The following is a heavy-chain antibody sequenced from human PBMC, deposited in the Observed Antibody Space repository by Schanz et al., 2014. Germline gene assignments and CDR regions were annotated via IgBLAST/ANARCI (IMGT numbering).Heavy chain of an antibody. Sequence: EVQLVESGGGLVQPGGSLRLSCAASGFTFSSYSMNWVRQAPGKGLEWVSTIFGSGYSTYYADSVKGRITISRDNSNNTLYRQMNSLRAEDTAVYYCAKGMPPYHYWGQGTLVTVSS. CDR2: IFGSGYST. CDR1: GFTFSSYS. CDR3: AKGMPPYHY. D-gene: IGHD2-2*01. J-gene: IGHJ4*02. V-gene: IGHV3-23*04.